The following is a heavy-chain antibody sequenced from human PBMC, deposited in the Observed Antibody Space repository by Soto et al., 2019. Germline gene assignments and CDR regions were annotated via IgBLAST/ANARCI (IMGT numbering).Heavy chain of an antibody. J-gene: IGHJ5*02. CDR2: ISSSSSTI. D-gene: IGHD2-2*01. CDR1: GFTFSSYS. CDR3: AREYCSSTSCLNWFDP. Sequence: GGSLRLSCAASGFTFSSYSMNWIRQAPGKGLEWVSYISSSSSTIYYADSVKGRFTISRDNAKNSLYLQMNSLRAEDTAVYYCAREYCSSTSCLNWFDPWGQGTLVTVSS. V-gene: IGHV3-48*01.